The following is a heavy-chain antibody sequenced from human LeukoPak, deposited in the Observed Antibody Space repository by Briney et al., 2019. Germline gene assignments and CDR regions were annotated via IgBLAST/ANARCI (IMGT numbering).Heavy chain of an antibody. Sequence: PGGSLRLSCVGSGITFSGYWMYWVRQAPGKGLVWVSRSNSDGSDTSYADSVKGRFTISRDNAENSLYLQMNSLRAEDTAVYYCAREIVGAIKSYFDYWGQGTLVTASS. CDR3: AREIVGAIKSYFDY. CDR2: SNSDGSDT. J-gene: IGHJ4*02. V-gene: IGHV3-74*01. CDR1: GITFSGYW. D-gene: IGHD1-26*01.